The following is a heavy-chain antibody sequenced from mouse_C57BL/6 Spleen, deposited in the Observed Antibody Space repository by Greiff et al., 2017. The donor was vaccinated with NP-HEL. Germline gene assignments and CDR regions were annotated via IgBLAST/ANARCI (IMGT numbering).Heavy chain of an antibody. D-gene: IGHD1-1*01. V-gene: IGHV5-17*01. CDR1: GFTFSDYG. Sequence: EVMLVESGGGLVKPGGSLKLSCAASGFTFSDYGMHWVRQAPEKGLEWVAYISSGSSTIYYADTVKGRFTISRDNAKNTLFLQMTSLRSEDTAMYYCARDYYGSSGAMDYWGQGTSVTVSS. CDR3: ARDYYGSSGAMDY. J-gene: IGHJ4*01. CDR2: ISSGSSTI.